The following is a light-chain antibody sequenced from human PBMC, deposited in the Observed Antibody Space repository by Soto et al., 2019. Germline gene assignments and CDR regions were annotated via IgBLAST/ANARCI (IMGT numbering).Light chain of an antibody. CDR2: GAS. CDR1: QSVSSSY. J-gene: IGKJ1*01. V-gene: IGKV3-20*01. CDR3: QQYGSSGT. Sequence: EVVMTQSPAILSVSPGERATLSCRASQSVSSSYLAWYQQKPGQAPRLLIYGASSRATGIPDRFSGSGSGTDFTLTISRLEPEDFAVYYCQQYGSSGTFGQGTKVAIK.